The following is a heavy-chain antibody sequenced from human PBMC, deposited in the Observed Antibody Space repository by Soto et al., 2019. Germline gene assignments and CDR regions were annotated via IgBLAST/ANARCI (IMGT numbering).Heavy chain of an antibody. Sequence: SETLSLTCAVYGGSFSGYYWSWISQPPGKGLEWIGEINHSGSTNYNPSLKSRVTISVNTSKNQFSLKLSSVTAADTAVYYCARGRGGPAAPYYYYYMDVWGKGTTVTVSS. CDR2: INHSGST. CDR3: ARGRGGPAAPYYYYYMDV. V-gene: IGHV4-34*01. CDR1: GGSFSGYY. D-gene: IGHD2-2*01. J-gene: IGHJ6*03.